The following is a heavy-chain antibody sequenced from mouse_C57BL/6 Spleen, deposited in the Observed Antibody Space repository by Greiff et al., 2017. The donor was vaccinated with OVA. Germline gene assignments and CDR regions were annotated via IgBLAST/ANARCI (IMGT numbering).Heavy chain of an antibody. D-gene: IGHD2-4*01. V-gene: IGHV14-4*01. Sequence: VQLQQSGAELVRPGASVKLSCTASGFNIKDDYMHWVKQRPEQGLEWIGWIDPENGDTEYASKFQGKATITADTSSNTAYLQLSSLTSEDTAVYYCYLYYDYAWFAYWGQGTLVTVSA. CDR2: IDPENGDT. CDR1: GFNIKDDY. J-gene: IGHJ3*01. CDR3: YLYYDYAWFAY.